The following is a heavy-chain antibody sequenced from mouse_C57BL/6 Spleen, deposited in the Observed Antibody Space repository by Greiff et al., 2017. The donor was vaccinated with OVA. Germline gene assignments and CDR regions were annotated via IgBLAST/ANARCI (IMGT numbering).Heavy chain of an antibody. J-gene: IGHJ4*01. D-gene: IGHD5-1*01. CDR3: ARGKIYLCYAMDY. CDR2: INPSNGGT. CDR1: GYTFTSYW. V-gene: IGHV1-53*01. Sequence: QVQLQQPGTELVKPGASVKLSCKASGYTFTSYWMHWVKQRPGQGLEWIGNINPSNGGTNYNEKFKSKATLTVDKSSSTAYMQLSSLTSADSAVYYCARGKIYLCYAMDYWGQGTSVTVSS.